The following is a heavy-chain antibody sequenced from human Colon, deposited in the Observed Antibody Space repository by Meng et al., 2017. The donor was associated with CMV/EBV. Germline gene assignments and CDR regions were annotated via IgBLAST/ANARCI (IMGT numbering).Heavy chain of an antibody. J-gene: IGHJ4*02. D-gene: IGHD2-15*01. V-gene: IGHV3-74*01. CDR1: GFTFNGYW. CDR2: IERDGTKT. CDR3: GRGSGVADY. Sequence: EVQLVESGGGLVQPGGSLRLSCAAPGFTFNGYWMHWVRQIPGKGPVWVSRIERDGTKTNYADSVKGRFTISRDNAKNMLYLQMNSLRVEDTAVYYCGRGSGVADYWGQGTLVTVSS.